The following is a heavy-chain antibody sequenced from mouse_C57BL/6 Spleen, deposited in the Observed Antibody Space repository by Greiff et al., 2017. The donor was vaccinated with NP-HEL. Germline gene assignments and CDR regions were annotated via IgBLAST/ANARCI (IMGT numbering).Heavy chain of an antibody. CDR1: GFTFSDYG. CDR3: AREGENLYYGSSYWYFDV. J-gene: IGHJ1*03. V-gene: IGHV5-17*01. Sequence: EVHLVESGGGLVKPGGSLKLSCAASGFTFSDYGMHWVRQAPEKGLEWVAYISSGSSTIYYADTVKGRFTISRDNAKNTLFLQMTSLRSEDTAMYYCAREGENLYYGSSYWYFDVWGTGTTVTVSS. CDR2: ISSGSSTI. D-gene: IGHD1-1*01.